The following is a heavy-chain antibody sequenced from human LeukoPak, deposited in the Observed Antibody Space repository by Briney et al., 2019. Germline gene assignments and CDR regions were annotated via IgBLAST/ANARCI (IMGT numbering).Heavy chain of an antibody. J-gene: IGHJ4*02. CDR3: ARDLGYYDSSGHLADY. CDR1: GFTFISYS. V-gene: IGHV3-21*01. CDR2: ISSSSSYI. Sequence: PGGSLRLSCAASGFTFISYSMNWVRQAPGKGLEWVSSISSSSSYIYYADSVKGRFTISRDNAKNSLYLQMNSLRAEDTAVYYCARDLGYYDSSGHLADYWGQGTLVTVSS. D-gene: IGHD3-22*01.